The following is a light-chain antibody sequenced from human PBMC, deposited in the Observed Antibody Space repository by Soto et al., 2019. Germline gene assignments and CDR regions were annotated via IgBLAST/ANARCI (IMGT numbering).Light chain of an antibody. CDR2: GES. CDR1: QSVSSSY. J-gene: IGKJ2*01. V-gene: IGKV3-20*01. Sequence: EIVLTQSPGTLSLSPGERATLSCRASQSVSSSYLAWYQQKPGLAPRLLIYGESSRAAGIPDRFSRSGSGTALTLTISRLEPEDFAVYYCQQYGSSPGTFGQGTKLEIK. CDR3: QQYGSSPGT.